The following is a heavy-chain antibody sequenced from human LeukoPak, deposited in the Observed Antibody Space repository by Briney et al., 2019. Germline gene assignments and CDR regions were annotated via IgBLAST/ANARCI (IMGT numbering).Heavy chain of an antibody. D-gene: IGHD6-19*01. CDR3: AKDVSYSSGCPDY. J-gene: IGHJ4*02. V-gene: IGHV3-43*02. CDR2: ISGDGGST. CDR1: GFTFDDYA. Sequence: RGSLRLSCAASGFTFDDYAMHWVRQAPGKGLEWVTLISGDGGSTYYADSVKGRFTISRDNSKNSLYLQMNSLRTEDTALYYCAKDVSYSSGCPDYWGQGTLVTVSS.